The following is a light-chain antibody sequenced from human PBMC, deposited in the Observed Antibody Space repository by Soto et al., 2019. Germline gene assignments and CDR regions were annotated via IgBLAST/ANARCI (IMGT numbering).Light chain of an antibody. CDR3: QQYNKWPSGT. CDR2: GAS. CDR1: QSVASN. J-gene: IGKJ5*01. V-gene: IGKV3-15*01. Sequence: EIVMTQSPGTLSVSPGERATLSCRASQSVASNLAWYQQKPGQVPSLLIYGASTRATGIPARFSGSGSGTEFTLTISSLQSEDFAIYYCQQYNKWPSGTFGQGTRMEIK.